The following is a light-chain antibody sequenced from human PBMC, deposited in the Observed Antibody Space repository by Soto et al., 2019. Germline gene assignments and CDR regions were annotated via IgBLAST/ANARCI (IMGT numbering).Light chain of an antibody. V-gene: IGKV1-5*01. CDR1: QGISRW. CDR2: DAS. Sequence: DIRMTQSPSTLSASLGDRVTITGRASQGISRWLAWYKQRPGKAPLLLISDASTLHSGVSSRFSGSGSGTEFPLTISSLQPNDSATYYRQQYTTYWTFGQGTKVDIK. CDR3: QQYTTYWT. J-gene: IGKJ1*01.